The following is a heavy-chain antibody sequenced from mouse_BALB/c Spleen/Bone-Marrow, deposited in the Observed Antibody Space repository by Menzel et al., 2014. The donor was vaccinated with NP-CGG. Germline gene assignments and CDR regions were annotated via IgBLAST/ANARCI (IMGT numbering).Heavy chain of an antibody. Sequence: EVQLMESGGGLVKPGVSLKLSCAASGFAFSNYDMSWVRQTPEKRLEWVAYISSGGGSTYYPDTMKGRFTISRDNAKDTLYLQMSSLKSEDTAMYYCARHGTGSWIAYWGRGTLVTVST. CDR3: ARHGTGSWIAY. D-gene: IGHD4-1*01. V-gene: IGHV5-12-1*01. J-gene: IGHJ3*01. CDR1: GFAFSNYD. CDR2: ISSGGGST.